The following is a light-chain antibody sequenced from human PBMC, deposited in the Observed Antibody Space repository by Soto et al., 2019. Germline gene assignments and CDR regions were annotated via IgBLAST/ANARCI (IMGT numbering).Light chain of an antibody. J-gene: IGKJ4*01. V-gene: IGKV3-11*01. CDR3: HQRSSWPLT. CDR1: QTVGSY. CDR2: DAS. Sequence: EVVLTQSPVTLSLSPGERATLSCRASQTVGSYLAWYQQKAGQAPRPLIYDASNRAPGIPARFSGSGSGTDFTLIISSLEPEDFAVYYCHQRSSWPLTFGGGTKVEI.